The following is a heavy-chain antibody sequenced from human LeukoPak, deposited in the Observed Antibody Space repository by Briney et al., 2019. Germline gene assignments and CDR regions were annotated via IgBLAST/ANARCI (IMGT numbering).Heavy chain of an antibody. Sequence: SGGSLRLSCAASGFTFSSYAMHWVRQAPGKGLEWVAVISYDGSNKYYADSVKGRFTISRDNSKNTLYLQMNSLRAEDTAVYYCARDLTYSGYDGPATYYYYYGMDVWGQGTTVTVSS. CDR1: GFTFSSYA. CDR2: ISYDGSNK. J-gene: IGHJ6*02. D-gene: IGHD5-12*01. V-gene: IGHV3-30*04. CDR3: ARDLTYSGYDGPATYYYYYGMDV.